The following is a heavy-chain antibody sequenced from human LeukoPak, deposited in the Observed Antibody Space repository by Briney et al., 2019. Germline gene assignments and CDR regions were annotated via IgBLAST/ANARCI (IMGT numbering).Heavy chain of an antibody. CDR3: AKALVTIKSPSDY. V-gene: IGHV3-23*01. D-gene: IGHD3-9*01. Sequence: PGGSLRLSCAASGFSVSSSYMNWVRQAPGKGLEWVSVISAGAVSIYYADSVKGRFTISRDNSKNMLYLQMNSLRADDTAVYYCAKALVTIKSPSDYWGQGTLVTVSS. J-gene: IGHJ4*02. CDR2: ISAGAVSI. CDR1: GFSVSSSY.